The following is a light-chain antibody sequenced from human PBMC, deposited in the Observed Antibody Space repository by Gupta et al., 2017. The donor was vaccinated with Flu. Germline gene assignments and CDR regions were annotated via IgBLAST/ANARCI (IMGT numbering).Light chain of an antibody. CDR2: KAS. CDR1: QTISSW. Sequence: SPSTLSASVGDRVTITCRASQTISSWLAWYQQKPGKAPKLLIYKASSLESGVPSRFSGSGSGTEFTLTISSLQPDDFATYYCQQYNSYWTFGQGTKVEIK. V-gene: IGKV1-5*03. J-gene: IGKJ1*01. CDR3: QQYNSYWT.